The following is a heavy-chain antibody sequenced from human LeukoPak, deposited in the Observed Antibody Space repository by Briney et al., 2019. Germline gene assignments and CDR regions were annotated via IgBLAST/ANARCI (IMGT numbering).Heavy chain of an antibody. Sequence: GGSLRLSCAASGFTFSDYYMSWIRQAPGKWLEWVSYISSRGSTIYYADSVKGRFTISRDNAKNSLYLQMNSLRAEDTAVYYCARARDGYNSGAFDIWGQGTMVTVSS. J-gene: IGHJ3*02. CDR3: ARARDGYNSGAFDI. CDR1: GFTFSDYY. D-gene: IGHD5-24*01. V-gene: IGHV3-11*04. CDR2: ISSRGSTI.